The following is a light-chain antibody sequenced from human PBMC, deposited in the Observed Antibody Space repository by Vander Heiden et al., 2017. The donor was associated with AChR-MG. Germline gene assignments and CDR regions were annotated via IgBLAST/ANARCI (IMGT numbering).Light chain of an antibody. CDR1: ESVRSK. V-gene: IGKV3-15*01. CDR3: QQYEKWPPWT. J-gene: IGKJ1*01. CDR2: DAT. Sequence: EIVMTQSPATLSVSPGERATLYCRASESVRSKVAWFQQKPGQAARLLIYDATSRASGVPARFSGGGSETDFTLTIDSLQSEDFAVYFCQQYEKWPPWTFGQGTKVEV.